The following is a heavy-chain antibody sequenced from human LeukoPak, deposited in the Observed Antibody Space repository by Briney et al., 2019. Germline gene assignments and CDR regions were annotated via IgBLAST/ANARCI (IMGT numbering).Heavy chain of an antibody. Sequence: SETLSLTCTVSGGSISSYYWSWIRQPPGRGLEWIGYIYYGGSTNYNPSLKSRVTISVDTSKNQFSLKLSSVTAADTAVYYCARGSSGYFGGLDYWGQGTLVTVSS. V-gene: IGHV4-59*08. CDR1: GGSISSYY. D-gene: IGHD3-22*01. CDR2: IYYGGST. J-gene: IGHJ4*02. CDR3: ARGSSGYFGGLDY.